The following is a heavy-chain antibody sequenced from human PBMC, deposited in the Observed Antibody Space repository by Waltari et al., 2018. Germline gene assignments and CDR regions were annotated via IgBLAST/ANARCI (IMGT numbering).Heavy chain of an antibody. CDR3: AREGAGTHYYYGMDV. CDR2: INAGNGNT. D-gene: IGHD6-13*01. J-gene: IGHJ6*02. V-gene: IGHV1-3*01. Sequence: QVQLVQSGAEVKKPGASVKVSCKASGYTFTSYDMHWLRQAPGQSLEWMGWINAGNGNTKYSQKFQGRVTITRDTSASTAYMELSSLRSEDTAVYYCAREGAGTHYYYGMDVWGQGTTVTVSS. CDR1: GYTFTSYD.